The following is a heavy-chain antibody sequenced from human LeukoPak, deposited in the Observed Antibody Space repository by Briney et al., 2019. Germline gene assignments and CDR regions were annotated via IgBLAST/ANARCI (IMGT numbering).Heavy chain of an antibody. D-gene: IGHD1-14*01. Sequence: SETLSLTCAVYGGSFSGYYWSWIRQPPGKGLEWIGEINHSGSTNYNPSLKSRVTISVDTSKNQFSLKLSSVTAADTAVYYCARSGRIGASDSWGQGSLVTVSS. J-gene: IGHJ4*02. CDR3: ARSGRIGASDS. CDR1: GGSFSGYY. V-gene: IGHV4-34*01. CDR2: INHSGST.